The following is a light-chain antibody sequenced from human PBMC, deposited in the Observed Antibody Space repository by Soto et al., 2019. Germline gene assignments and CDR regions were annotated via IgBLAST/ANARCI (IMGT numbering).Light chain of an antibody. CDR3: ASSDDSQSGFGL. CDR1: TSNIGANP. J-gene: IGLJ3*02. Sequence: QPVLTQPPSVSGTPGQRVIISCSGSTSNIGANPVNWYQQLPGTAPKLLIYGSDRRPSGVPDRFSGSKSATSASLAISGLQSADEADYYCASSDDSQSGFGLFGGGTKLTVL. CDR2: GSD. V-gene: IGLV1-44*01.